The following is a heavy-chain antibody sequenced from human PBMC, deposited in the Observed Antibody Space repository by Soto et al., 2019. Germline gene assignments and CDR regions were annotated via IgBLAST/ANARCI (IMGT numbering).Heavy chain of an antibody. CDR1: GGTFSSYA. D-gene: IGHD2-2*01. J-gene: IGHJ6*02. V-gene: IGHV1-69*01. CDR3: ARVNCSSTSCYEDYYYYYGMDV. Sequence: QVQLVQSGAEVKKPGSSVKVSRKASGGTFSSYAISWVRQAPGQGLEWMGGIIPIFGTANYAQKIQGRVTITADESTSTAYMELSRLRSEDTAVYYCARVNCSSTSCYEDYYYYYGMDVWGQGTTVTVSS. CDR2: IIPIFGTA.